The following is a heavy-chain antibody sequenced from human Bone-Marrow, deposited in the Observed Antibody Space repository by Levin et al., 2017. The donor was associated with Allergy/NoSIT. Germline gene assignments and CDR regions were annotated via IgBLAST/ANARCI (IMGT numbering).Heavy chain of an antibody. CDR1: GFTFSSYA. Sequence: GESLKISCAASGFTFSSYAMHWVRQAPGKGLEWVAVISYDGSNKYYADSVKGRFTISRDNSKNTLYLQMNSLRAEDTAVYYCASKYYDILTGIPWPFDYWGQGTLVTVSS. CDR2: ISYDGSNK. V-gene: IGHV3-30-3*01. J-gene: IGHJ4*02. CDR3: ASKYYDILTGIPWPFDY. D-gene: IGHD3-9*01.